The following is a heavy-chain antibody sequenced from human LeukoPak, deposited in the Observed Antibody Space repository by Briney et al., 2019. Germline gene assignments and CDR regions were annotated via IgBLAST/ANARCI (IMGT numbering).Heavy chain of an antibody. CDR1: GGSFSNY. D-gene: IGHD3-10*01. V-gene: IGHV4-34*01. Sequence: SETLSLTCAVYGGSFSNYWSWIRQPPGKGLEWIGEVNQRGSTKYNPSLKSRVTISVDTSKNQFSLKLSSVTAADTAVYYCAREYGSGVNWFGPWGQGTLVTVSS. CDR3: AREYGSGVNWFGP. CDR2: VNQRGST. J-gene: IGHJ5*02.